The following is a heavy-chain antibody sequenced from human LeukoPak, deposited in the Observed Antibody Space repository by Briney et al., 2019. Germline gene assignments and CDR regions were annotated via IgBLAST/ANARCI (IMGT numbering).Heavy chain of an antibody. V-gene: IGHV1-8*01. CDR3: ARSPETGYYLVLFDY. CDR1: GYTFTSYD. J-gene: IGHJ4*02. CDR2: MNPNSGDA. D-gene: IGHD3-9*01. Sequence: GASVKVSCKASGYTFTSYDIHWVRQASGQGLEWMGWMNPNSGDAGYAQKFRGRVIMTRNTSINTAYMELSSLRSEDTAVYYCARSPETGYYLVLFDYWGQGTLVTVSS.